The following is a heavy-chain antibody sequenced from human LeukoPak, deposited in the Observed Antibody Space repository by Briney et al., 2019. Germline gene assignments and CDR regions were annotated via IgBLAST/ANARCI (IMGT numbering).Heavy chain of an antibody. CDR2: IYPGDSDA. D-gene: IGHD6-19*01. CDR3: ARRGKWLTQDAFDI. Sequence: GESLKISCKGSGYSFATYWIGWVRQMPGKGLEWVGIIYPGDSDARYSPSFQGQVTVSADKSITTAYLQWSSLKASDTAMYYCARRGKWLTQDAFDIWGQGTMVTVSS. J-gene: IGHJ3*02. CDR1: GYSFATYW. V-gene: IGHV5-51*01.